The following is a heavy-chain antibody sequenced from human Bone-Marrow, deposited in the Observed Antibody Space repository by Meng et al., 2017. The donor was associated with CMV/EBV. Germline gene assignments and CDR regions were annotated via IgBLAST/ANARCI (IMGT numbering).Heavy chain of an antibody. J-gene: IGHJ3*02. D-gene: IGHD1-26*01. Sequence: GESLKISCAASGFTFSSYSMNWVRQAPGKGLEWVSAISGSGGSTYYADSVQGRFTISRDNYKNTLYLQMHSVRAEDTAVYYCGKDPIRMGYAFDIWGQGTMVTVSS. CDR2: ISGSGGST. V-gene: IGHV3-23*01. CDR3: GKDPIRMGYAFDI. CDR1: GFTFSSYS.